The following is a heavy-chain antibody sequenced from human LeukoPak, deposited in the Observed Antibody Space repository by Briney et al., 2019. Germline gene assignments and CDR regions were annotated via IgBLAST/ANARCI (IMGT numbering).Heavy chain of an antibody. CDR1: GGSISSYY. CDR2: IYYSGST. CDR3: ARKVTAMEPYVDY. D-gene: IGHD5-18*01. Sequence: SETLSLTCTVSGGSISSYYWSGIRQPPGKGLEWIGYIYYSGSTNYNPSLKSRVPISVDTSKNQFSLKLSSVTAADTAVYYCARKVTAMEPYVDYWGQGTLVTVSS. V-gene: IGHV4-59*01. J-gene: IGHJ4*02.